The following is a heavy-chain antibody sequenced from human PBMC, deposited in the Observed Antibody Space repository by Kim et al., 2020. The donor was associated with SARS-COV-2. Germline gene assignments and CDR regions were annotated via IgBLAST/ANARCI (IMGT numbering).Heavy chain of an antibody. V-gene: IGHV3-9*01. Sequence: RVGYAEPVGDRFAISRDNARNSLFLQMNSLTTDDTAFYYCAKDYDNDYEGLWGQGTLVTVSS. D-gene: IGHD5-12*01. CDR3: AKDYDNDYEGL. CDR2: RV. J-gene: IGHJ3*01.